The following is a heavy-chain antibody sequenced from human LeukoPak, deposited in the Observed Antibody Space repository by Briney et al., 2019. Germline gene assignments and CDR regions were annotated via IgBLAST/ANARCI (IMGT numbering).Heavy chain of an antibody. CDR1: GGSISSGGYC. CDR2: ISFSGST. Sequence: SQTLSLTCTVSGGSISSGGYCWSGIRQHPGRGLEWIGYISFSGSTYYNPSLKSRVTISVDTSKNQFSLMLSSATAADTALYYCARDSGGSSSGYFEYWGQGALVTVSS. D-gene: IGHD2-15*01. V-gene: IGHV4-31*03. CDR3: ARDSGGSSSGYFEY. J-gene: IGHJ4*02.